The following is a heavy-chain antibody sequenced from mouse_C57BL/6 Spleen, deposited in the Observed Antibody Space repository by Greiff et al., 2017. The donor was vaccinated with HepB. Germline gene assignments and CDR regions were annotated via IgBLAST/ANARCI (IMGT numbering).Heavy chain of an antibody. CDR3: TGGYGSFWFAY. D-gene: IGHD1-1*01. CDR2: IDPETGGT. Sequence: VKLVESGAELVRPGASVTLSCKASGYTFTDYEMHWVKQTPVHGLEWIGAIDPETGGTAYNQKFKGKAILTADKSSSTAYMELRSLTSEDSAVYYCTGGYGSFWFAYWGQGTLVTVSA. V-gene: IGHV1-15*01. CDR1: GYTFTDYE. J-gene: IGHJ3*01.